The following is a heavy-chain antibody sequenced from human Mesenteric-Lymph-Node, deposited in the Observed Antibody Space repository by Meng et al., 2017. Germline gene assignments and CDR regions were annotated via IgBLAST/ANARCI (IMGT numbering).Heavy chain of an antibody. CDR1: GFSLSTSGMC. D-gene: IGHD3-22*01. J-gene: IGHJ4*02. CDR3: ARSADYYDSSGIFDY. Sequence: SGPTLVKPTQTLTLTCTFSGFSLSTSGMCVSWIRQPPGKALEWLALIDWDDDKYYSTSLKTRLTISKDTSKNKVVLTMTNMDPVDTATYYCARSADYYDSSGIFDYWGQGTLVTVSS. CDR2: IDWDDDK. V-gene: IGHV2-70*01.